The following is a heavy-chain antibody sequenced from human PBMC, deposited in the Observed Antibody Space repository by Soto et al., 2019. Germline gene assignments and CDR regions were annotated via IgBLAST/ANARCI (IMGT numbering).Heavy chain of an antibody. CDR3: VTGRLRGLDNGNFDY. CDR2: VSGAGITT. J-gene: IGHJ4*01. V-gene: IGHV3-23*01. CDR1: GFTLSSFA. Sequence: GGSLRLSCAASGFTLSSFAMGWVRQAPGKGLEWVAVVSGAGITTKYADSVKGRFPVSRDNSKNTLSLQLASVRAEDTGIYYCVTGRLRGLDNGNFDYWGHGTLVTVSS. D-gene: IGHD4-17*01.